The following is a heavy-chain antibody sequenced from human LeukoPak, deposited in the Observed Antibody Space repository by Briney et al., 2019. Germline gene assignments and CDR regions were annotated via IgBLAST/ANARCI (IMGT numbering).Heavy chain of an antibody. V-gene: IGHV4-59*01. D-gene: IGHD5-18*01. CDR1: GGSISSYY. J-gene: IGHJ4*02. CDR3: ARVSVRYSYGLDLYYFDY. CDR2: IYYSGST. Sequence: SETLSLTCTVSGGSISSYYWSWIRQPPGKGLEWIGYIYYSGSTNYNPSLKSRVTISVDTSKNPFSLKLSSVTAADTAVYYCARVSVRYSYGLDLYYFDYWGQGTLVTVSS.